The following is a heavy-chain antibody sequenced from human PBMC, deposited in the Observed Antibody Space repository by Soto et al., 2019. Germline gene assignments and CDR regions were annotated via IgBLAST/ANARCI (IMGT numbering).Heavy chain of an antibody. CDR1: GGSFSGYY. Sequence: PSETLSLTCAVYGGSFSGYYWSWIRQPPGKGLEWIGEINHSGSTNYNPSLKSRVTISVDTSKNQFSLKLSSVTAADTAVYYCGGYCSNTSSYNLFDPWGQGALVTVSS. CDR3: GGYCSNTSSYNLFDP. J-gene: IGHJ5*02. D-gene: IGHD2-2*01. V-gene: IGHV4-34*01. CDR2: INHSGST.